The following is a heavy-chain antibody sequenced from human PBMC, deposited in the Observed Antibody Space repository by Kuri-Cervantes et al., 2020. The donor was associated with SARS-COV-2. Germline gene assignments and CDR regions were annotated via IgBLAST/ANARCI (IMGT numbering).Heavy chain of an antibody. D-gene: IGHD1-26*01. Sequence: GESLKISCAASGFTFSSYSMNWVRQAPGKGLEWVSAISGSGGSTYYADSVKGRFTISRDNSKNTLYLQMNSLRAEDTAVYYCAKDIVGATYDAFDIWGQGTMVTVSS. V-gene: IGHV3-23*01. J-gene: IGHJ3*02. CDR2: ISGSGGST. CDR1: GFTFSSYS. CDR3: AKDIVGATYDAFDI.